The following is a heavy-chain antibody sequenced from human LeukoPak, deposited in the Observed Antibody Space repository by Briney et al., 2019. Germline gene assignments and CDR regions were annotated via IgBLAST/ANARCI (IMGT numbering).Heavy chain of an antibody. Sequence: GGSLRLSCAASGFTVSSNYMSWVRQAPGKGLEWVSVIYSGGSTYYADSVKGRFTISRDNSKNTLYLQMNSLRAEDTAVYYCARGSPTYDSDMCMDVWGQGTTDTVSS. V-gene: IGHV3-53*01. J-gene: IGHJ6*02. CDR2: IYSGGST. D-gene: IGHD3-9*01. CDR3: ARGSPTYDSDMCMDV. CDR1: GFTVSSNY.